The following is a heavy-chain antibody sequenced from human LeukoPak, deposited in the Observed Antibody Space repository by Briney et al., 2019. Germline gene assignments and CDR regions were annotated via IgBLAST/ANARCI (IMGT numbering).Heavy chain of an antibody. CDR1: GFTVSSNY. CDR2: IKQDGSEK. D-gene: IGHD5-12*01. Sequence: GGSLRLSCAASGFTVSSNYMSWVRQAPGKGLEWVANIKQDGSEKYYVDSVKGRFTISRDNAKNSLYLQMNSLRAEDTAVYYCARRIVATIVGPYYYYYYYMDVWGKGTTVTVSS. CDR3: ARRIVATIVGPYYYYYYYMDV. J-gene: IGHJ6*03. V-gene: IGHV3-7*01.